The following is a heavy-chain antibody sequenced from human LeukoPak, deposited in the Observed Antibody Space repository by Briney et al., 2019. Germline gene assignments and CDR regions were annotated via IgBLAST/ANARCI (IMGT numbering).Heavy chain of an antibody. CDR3: ARHGDYYDSSGYPIDY. V-gene: IGHV4-39*01. CDR1: GGSISSSSYY. Sequence: PSETLSLTCTVSGGSISSSSYYWGWIRQPPGKGLEWIGSIYYSGSTYYNPSLKSRVTISADTSKNQFSLKLSSVTAADTAVYYCARHGDYYDSSGYPIDYWGQGTLVTVSS. D-gene: IGHD3-22*01. J-gene: IGHJ4*02. CDR2: IYYSGST.